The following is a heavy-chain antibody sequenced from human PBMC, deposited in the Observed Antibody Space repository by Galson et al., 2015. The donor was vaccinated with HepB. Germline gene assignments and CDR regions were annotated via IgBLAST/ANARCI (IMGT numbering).Heavy chain of an antibody. CDR2: ISGSGGST. D-gene: IGHD3-22*01. J-gene: IGHJ4*02. CDR1: GFTISSYA. Sequence: RFSCAASGFTISSYAMRWFLEARGKGTEWVSAISGSGGSTYYADSVKGRFTISRDNTKHTLYLQMSSLSAEDTAVYYCAKDRGPAPTYYYDSSGYYPFDYWGQGTLVTVSS. V-gene: IGHV3-23*01. CDR3: AKDRGPAPTYYYDSSGYYPFDY.